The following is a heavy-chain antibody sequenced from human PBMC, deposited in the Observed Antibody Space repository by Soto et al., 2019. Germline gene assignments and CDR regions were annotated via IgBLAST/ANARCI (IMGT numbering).Heavy chain of an antibody. J-gene: IGHJ4*02. CDR1: GGSFSGYY. CDR2: INHSGST. V-gene: IGHV4-34*01. CDR3: ARRYVWESYRGWYFDY. D-gene: IGHD3-16*02. Sequence: QVQLQQWGAGLLKPSETLSLTCAVYGGSFSGYYWSWIRQPPGKGLEWIGEINHSGSTNYNPSLKSRVTISVDTSKNQFSLKLSSVTAADTAVYYCARRYVWESYRGWYFDYWGQGTLVTVSS.